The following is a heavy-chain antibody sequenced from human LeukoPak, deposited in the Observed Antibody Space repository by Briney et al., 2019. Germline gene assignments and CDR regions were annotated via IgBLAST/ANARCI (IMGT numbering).Heavy chain of an antibody. V-gene: IGHV3-15*01. CDR1: GFTFSNAW. CDR3: TSITMVRGAGGYYFDY. J-gene: IGHJ4*02. Sequence: GGSLRLSCAASGFTFSNAWMNWVRRAPGKGLEWVGRIKTKADGGTTDYAAPVKGRFTISRDDSKNTLYLQMNSLKTEDTAVYYCTSITMVRGAGGYYFDYWGQGTLVTVSS. CDR2: IKTKADGGTT. D-gene: IGHD3-10*01.